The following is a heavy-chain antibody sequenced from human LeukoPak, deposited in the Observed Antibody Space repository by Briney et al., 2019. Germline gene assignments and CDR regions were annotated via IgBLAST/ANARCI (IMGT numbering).Heavy chain of an antibody. Sequence: GGSLRLSCAASGFTFSSYAMSWVRQAAGKGLEWVSAIGASGSDTYYADSVKGRFTISRDNSKNTLYLQMNSLRAEDTAVYYCAKHSYCSGGSCYPNWFDPWGQGTLVTVSS. CDR3: AKHSYCSGGSCYPNWFDP. V-gene: IGHV3-23*01. J-gene: IGHJ5*02. CDR1: GFTFSSYA. CDR2: IGASGSDT. D-gene: IGHD2-15*01.